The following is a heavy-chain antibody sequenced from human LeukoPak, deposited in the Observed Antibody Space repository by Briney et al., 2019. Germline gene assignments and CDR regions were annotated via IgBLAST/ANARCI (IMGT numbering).Heavy chain of an antibody. Sequence: GGSLRLSCAASGFTFSSYGMSWDRQAPGKGLEWVSAISGSGGSTYCADSVKGRFTISRDNSKNTLFLQMNSLRPEDTAVYYCVKDNPLDYWGQGALVIVSS. V-gene: IGHV3-23*01. CDR3: VKDNPLDY. D-gene: IGHD1-14*01. J-gene: IGHJ4*02. CDR1: GFTFSSYG. CDR2: ISGSGGST.